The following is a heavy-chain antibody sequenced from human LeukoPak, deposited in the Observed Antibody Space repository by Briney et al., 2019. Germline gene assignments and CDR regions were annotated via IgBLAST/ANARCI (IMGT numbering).Heavy chain of an antibody. J-gene: IGHJ4*02. CDR3: ARGITDYYDSSGVDY. CDR1: GSPFTGYY. Sequence: GASVKFSCKASGSPFTGYYMHWVRQAPGQGLEWMGIINPSGGSTSYAQEFQGRVTMTRDTSTSTVYMELSSLRSEDTAVYYCARGITDYYDSSGVDYWGQGTLVTVSS. CDR2: INPSGGST. V-gene: IGHV1-46*01. D-gene: IGHD3-22*01.